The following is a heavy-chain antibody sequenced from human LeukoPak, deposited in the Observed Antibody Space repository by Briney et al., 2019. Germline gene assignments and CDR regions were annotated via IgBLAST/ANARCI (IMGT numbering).Heavy chain of an antibody. CDR2: INPSGGST. CDR3: ARVGAPTPPTYYDFWSGYDYYYYGMDV. Sequence: ASVKVSCKASGYTFTSYYMHWVRQAPGQGLEWMGIINPSGGSTSYAQKFQGRVTMTRDTSTSTVYMELSSLRSEDTAVYYCARVGAPTPPTYYDFWSGYDYYYYGMDVWGQGTTVTVSS. CDR1: GYTFTSYY. D-gene: IGHD3-3*01. V-gene: IGHV1-46*01. J-gene: IGHJ6*02.